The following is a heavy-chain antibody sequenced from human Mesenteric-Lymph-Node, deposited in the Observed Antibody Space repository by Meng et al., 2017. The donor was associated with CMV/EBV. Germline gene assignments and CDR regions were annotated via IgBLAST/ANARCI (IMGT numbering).Heavy chain of an antibody. CDR1: GFTFDDYA. V-gene: IGHV3-9*01. CDR3: ARVLASNTWAVDY. J-gene: IGHJ4*02. CDR2: ISWNSGSI. Sequence: SLKISCAASGFTFDDYAMHWVRQAPGKGLEWVSGISWNSGSIGYADSVKGRFTISRDNAKNTLYLQMNSLRAEDTALYYCARVLASNTWAVDYWGQGTLVTVSS. D-gene: IGHD6-13*01.